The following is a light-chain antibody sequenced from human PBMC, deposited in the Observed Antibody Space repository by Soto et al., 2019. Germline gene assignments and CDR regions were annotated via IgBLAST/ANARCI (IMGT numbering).Light chain of an antibody. CDR1: QNIRGNE. J-gene: IGKJ1*01. CDR3: QEYGTSAPWT. Sequence: VLTQSPGTLSLSPGERTTLSCRASQNIRGNELAWYQQKPGQPPRLLIYRGSSRDPGIPDRFSGRGSGTEFTLTISRLEPEDFAVYYCQEYGTSAPWTFGQGTRVEIK. CDR2: RGS. V-gene: IGKV3-20*01.